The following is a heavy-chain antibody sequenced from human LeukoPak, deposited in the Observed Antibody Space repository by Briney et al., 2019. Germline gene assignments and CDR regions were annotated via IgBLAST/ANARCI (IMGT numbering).Heavy chain of an antibody. D-gene: IGHD6-13*01. Sequence: GESLKISCEGSGYSFTNYWIGWVRQMPGKGLEWMGVIYPDDSDTRYSPSFQGQVTISADKSISTAYLQWSSLKASDTAMYYCASGIAAAGTIDYWGQGTLVTVSS. CDR2: IYPDDSDT. V-gene: IGHV5-51*01. CDR3: ASGIAAAGTIDY. CDR1: GYSFTNYW. J-gene: IGHJ4*02.